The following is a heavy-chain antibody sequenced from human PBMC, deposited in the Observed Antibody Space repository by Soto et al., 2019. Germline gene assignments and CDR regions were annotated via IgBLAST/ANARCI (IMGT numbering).Heavy chain of an antibody. D-gene: IGHD4-17*01. CDR1: GFTFSNAW. CDR3: TTGRQDYAIDAFDI. CDR2: IKSKTDGGTT. J-gene: IGHJ3*02. Sequence: GGSLRLSCAASGFTFSNAWMSWVGQAPGKGLEWVGRIKSKTDGGTTDYAAPVKGRFTISRDDSKNTLYLQMNSLKTEDTAVYYCTTGRQDYAIDAFDIWGQGTMVTVSS. V-gene: IGHV3-15*01.